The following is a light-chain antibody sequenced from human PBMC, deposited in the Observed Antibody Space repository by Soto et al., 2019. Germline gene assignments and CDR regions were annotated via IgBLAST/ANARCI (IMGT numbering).Light chain of an antibody. V-gene: IGLV2-14*03. CDR2: GVS. Sequence: QSVLTQPASVSGFPGQSITISCTGTSSDVGGYNYVSWYQQHPGKAPKLIIYGVSKRPSGVSDRFSGSKSGNTASLTISGLQAEDEADYYCDSYTSSSTYVFGTGTKLTVL. CDR1: SSDVGGYNY. J-gene: IGLJ1*01. CDR3: DSYTSSSTYV.